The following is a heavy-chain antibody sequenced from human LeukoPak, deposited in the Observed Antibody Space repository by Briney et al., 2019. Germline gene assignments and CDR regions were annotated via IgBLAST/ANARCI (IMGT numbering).Heavy chain of an antibody. CDR1: RVTPSNFR. Sequence: VGCLRLSRAASRVTPSNFRMTRVREAPGKGLGWGANIEEEGSADYYVALLKGQFTTSRNNAKNSLYLQINNLRDEDTAMYFCVRESGVRRNYYYMDIWGNGTSATVSS. CDR3: VRESGVRRNYYYMDI. D-gene: IGHD3-3*01. CDR2: IEEEGSAD. J-gene: IGHJ6*03. V-gene: IGHV3-7*01.